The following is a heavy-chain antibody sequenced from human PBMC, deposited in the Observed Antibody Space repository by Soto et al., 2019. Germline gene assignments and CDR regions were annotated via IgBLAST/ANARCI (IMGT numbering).Heavy chain of an antibody. CDR1: GFTFSSYA. V-gene: IGHV3-23*01. Sequence: GGSLRLSCAASGFTFSSYAMSWVRQAPGKGLERVSAISGSGGSTYYADSVKGRFTISRDNSKNTLYLQMNSLRAEDTAVYYCAKDQSGEYSSSTLDYWGQGTLVTVSS. CDR2: ISGSGGST. J-gene: IGHJ4*02. CDR3: AKDQSGEYSSSTLDY. D-gene: IGHD6-6*01.